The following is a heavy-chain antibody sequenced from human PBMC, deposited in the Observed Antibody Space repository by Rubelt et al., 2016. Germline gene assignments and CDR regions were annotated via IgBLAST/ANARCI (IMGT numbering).Heavy chain of an antibody. CDR3: ASSGFDYDILTGYYNYYGMDV. D-gene: IGHD3-9*01. CDR2: INAGNGNT. J-gene: IGHJ6*02. Sequence: QVQLVQSGAEVKKPGASVKVSCKASGYTFTSYAMHWVRQAPGQRLEWMGWINAGNGNTKYSQKFQGRVPITRETSASTAYMELSSLRSEDTAVYYCASSGFDYDILTGYYNYYGMDVWGQGTTVTVSS. CDR1: GYTFTSYA. V-gene: IGHV1-3*01.